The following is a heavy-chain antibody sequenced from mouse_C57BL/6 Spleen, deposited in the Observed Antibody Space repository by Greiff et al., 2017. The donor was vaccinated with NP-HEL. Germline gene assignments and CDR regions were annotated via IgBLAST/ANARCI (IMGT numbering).Heavy chain of an antibody. J-gene: IGHJ2*01. CDR3: ARHRNYGRAGYFDY. Sequence: EVQLVESGGDLVKPGGSLKLSCAASGFTFSSYGMSWVRQTPDKRLEWVATISSGGSYTYYPDSVKGRFTISRDNAKNTLYLQMSSLKSEDTAMYYCARHRNYGRAGYFDYWGQGTTLTVSS. V-gene: IGHV5-6*01. CDR1: GFTFSSYG. D-gene: IGHD1-1*01. CDR2: ISSGGSYT.